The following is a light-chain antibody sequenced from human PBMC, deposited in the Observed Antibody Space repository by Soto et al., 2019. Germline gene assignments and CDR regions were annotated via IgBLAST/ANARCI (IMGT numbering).Light chain of an antibody. V-gene: IGLV2-23*01. CDR2: EDT. J-gene: IGLJ2*01. Sequence: QSALTQPASVSGSPGQSITISCTGTKTDIGNYNLVSWYQRHPDKAPKLIIYEDTKRPSGISNRFSASKSGTTASLTISGLQAEDEADYHCSSFAGSGTLVVFDGGTKVTVL. CDR3: SSFAGSGTLVV. CDR1: KTDIGNYNL.